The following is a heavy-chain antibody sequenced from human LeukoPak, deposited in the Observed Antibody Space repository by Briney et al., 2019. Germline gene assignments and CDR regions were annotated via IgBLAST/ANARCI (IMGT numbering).Heavy chain of an antibody. D-gene: IGHD1-26*01. CDR3: ARVIVGATKRVFDI. V-gene: IGHV1-3*01. Sequence: ASVKVSCKASGYTFTSYAMHWVRQAPGQRLEWMGWINAGNGNTKYSQKFQGRVTMTRDTSTSTVYMELSSLRSEDTAVYYCARVIVGATKRVFDIWGQGTMVTVSS. J-gene: IGHJ3*02. CDR1: GYTFTSYA. CDR2: INAGNGNT.